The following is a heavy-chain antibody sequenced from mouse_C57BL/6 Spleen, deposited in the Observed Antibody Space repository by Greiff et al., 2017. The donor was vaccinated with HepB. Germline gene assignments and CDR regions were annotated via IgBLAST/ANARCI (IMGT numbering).Heavy chain of an antibody. V-gene: IGHV1-64*01. CDR1: GYTFTSYW. CDR2: IHPNSGST. Sequence: VQLQQPGAELVKPGASVKLSCKASGYTFTSYWMHWVKQRPGQGLEWIGMIHPNSGSTNYNEKFKSKATLTVDTSSSTAYMPHSSLTSENSAVYYCERRGATGTKNAMGYWGQGTSFTVSS. D-gene: IGHD4-1*01. CDR3: ERRGATGTKNAMGY. J-gene: IGHJ4*01.